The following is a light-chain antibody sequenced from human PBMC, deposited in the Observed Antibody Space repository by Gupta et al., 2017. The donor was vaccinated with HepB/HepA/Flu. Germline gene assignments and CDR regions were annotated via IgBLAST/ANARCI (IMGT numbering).Light chain of an antibody. Sequence: SSELTQDPAVSLALGQTVRITCQGDSLRSYHATWYQQKPGQAPILFIFGENNRPSGIPDRYSGSRSGNTASLTITGAQAEDEADYYCNSRDSSGDRWVFGGGTKLTVL. CDR2: GEN. CDR1: SLRSYH. CDR3: NSRDSSGDRWV. J-gene: IGLJ3*02. V-gene: IGLV3-19*01.